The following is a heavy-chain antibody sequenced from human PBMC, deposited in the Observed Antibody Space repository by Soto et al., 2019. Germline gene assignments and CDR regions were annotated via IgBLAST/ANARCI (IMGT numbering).Heavy chain of an antibody. CDR2: IYYSGST. V-gene: IGHV4-59*08. CDR1: YGSISSYY. J-gene: IGHJ6*02. CDR3: ARQGPYGMDV. Sequence: QVQLQESGPGLVKPSETLSLTCTVSYGSISSYYWSWIRQPPGKGLEWFGYIYYSGSTNYNPSLKSRVTISVDTSKNQFSLKLSSVTAADTAVYYCARQGPYGMDVWGQGTTVTVSS.